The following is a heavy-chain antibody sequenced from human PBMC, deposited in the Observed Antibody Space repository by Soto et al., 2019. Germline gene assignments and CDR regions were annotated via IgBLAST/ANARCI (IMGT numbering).Heavy chain of an antibody. J-gene: IGHJ4*02. V-gene: IGHV3-30*18. Sequence: QVQLVESGGGVVQPGRSLRLSCAASGFTFSSYGMHWVRQAPGKGLEWVAVISYDGSNKYYADSVKGRFTISRDNSKNTLYLQMNSLRAEDTAVYYCAKDRFRRAMAAPFDYWGQGTLVTVSS. CDR3: AKDRFRRAMAAPFDY. D-gene: IGHD6-19*01. CDR2: ISYDGSNK. CDR1: GFTFSSYG.